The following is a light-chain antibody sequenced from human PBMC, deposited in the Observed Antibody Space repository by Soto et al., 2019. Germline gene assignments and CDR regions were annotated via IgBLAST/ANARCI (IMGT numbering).Light chain of an antibody. CDR2: AAS. J-gene: IGKJ5*01. CDR1: QGISSY. V-gene: IGKV1-9*01. CDR3: LQIKSYPIT. Sequence: DIQLTQSPSFLSASVGDRVTITCRASQGISSYLAWYQQKPGKAPKLLIYAASTLQSGVPSRFSGSGSGTEFTLTIRSLQPEDFATYFCLQIKSYPITFGQGTRLEIK.